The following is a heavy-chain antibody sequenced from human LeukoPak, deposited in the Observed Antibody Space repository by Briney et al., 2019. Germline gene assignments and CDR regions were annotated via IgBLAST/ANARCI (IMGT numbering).Heavy chain of an antibody. CDR3: ATSHSGSYSH. J-gene: IGHJ4*02. CDR2: LNSDGSRT. CDR1: GFTSSNYW. D-gene: IGHD1-26*01. V-gene: IGHV3-74*01. Sequence: PGGSLRLSCAASGFTSSNYWMHWVCQAPGEGLVWVSRLNSDGSRTNYADSVKGRFTISRDNAKNTLYLQMNSLRTEDTAVYYCATSHSGSYSHWGQGALVTVYS.